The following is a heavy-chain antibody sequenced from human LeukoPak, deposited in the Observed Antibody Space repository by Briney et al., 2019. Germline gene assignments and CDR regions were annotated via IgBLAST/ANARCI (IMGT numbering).Heavy chain of an antibody. Sequence: GGSLRLSCAASGFPFGAVAVTSVRQVPGGGLQWVSTITRSGQNTYYADCVNGRFTISRDDYKGMLYLQMNSLRAEDTAMYYCVKDDFCSIPGCVIDALVVWGQGTVVTVSS. D-gene: IGHD2-21*01. CDR1: GFPFGAVA. CDR3: VKDDFCSIPGCVIDALVV. J-gene: IGHJ3*01. V-gene: IGHV3-23*01. CDR2: ITRSGQNT.